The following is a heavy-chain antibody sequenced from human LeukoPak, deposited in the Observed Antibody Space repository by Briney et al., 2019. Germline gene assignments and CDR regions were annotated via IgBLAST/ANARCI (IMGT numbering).Heavy chain of an antibody. CDR1: GFTFSSYA. CDR2: ISGSGGST. V-gene: IGHV3-23*01. D-gene: IGHD6-19*01. Sequence: PGGSLRLSCAASGFTFSSYAMSWVRQAPGKELEWVSSISGSGGSTYYEDSVKGRFTISRDNSKNTLFLQMNSLRAEDTAVYYCAKRFPSGPLDYWGQGTLVTVSS. CDR3: AKRFPSGPLDY. J-gene: IGHJ4*02.